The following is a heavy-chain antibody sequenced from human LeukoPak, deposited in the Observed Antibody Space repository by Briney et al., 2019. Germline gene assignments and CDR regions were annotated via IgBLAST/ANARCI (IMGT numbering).Heavy chain of an antibody. D-gene: IGHD6-19*01. V-gene: IGHV4-39*01. CDR1: GGSISSSSYY. CDR2: IYYSGST. CDR3: ARNLGAVAGTGWFDP. J-gene: IGHJ5*02. Sequence: ETLSLTCTVSGGSISSSSYYWGWIRQPPGKGLEWIGSIYYSGSTYYNPSLKSRVTISVDTSKNQFSLKLSSVTAADTAVYYCARNLGAVAGTGWFDPWGQGTLVTVSS.